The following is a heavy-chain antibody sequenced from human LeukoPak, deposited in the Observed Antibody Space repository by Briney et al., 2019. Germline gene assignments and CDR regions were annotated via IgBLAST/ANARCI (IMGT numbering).Heavy chain of an antibody. D-gene: IGHD1-26*01. V-gene: IGHV3-23*01. J-gene: IGHJ6*02. CDR2: ISGSGGST. Sequence: PGGSLRLSCAASGFTFSSYAMSWVRQAPGKGLEWVSTISGSGGSTYYADSVKGRFTISRDNSKNTLSLQMNTLRADDTAVYYCAKAYSGSYLRLIYYGMDVWGQGTTVTVSS. CDR3: AKAYSGSYLRLIYYGMDV. CDR1: GFTFSSYA.